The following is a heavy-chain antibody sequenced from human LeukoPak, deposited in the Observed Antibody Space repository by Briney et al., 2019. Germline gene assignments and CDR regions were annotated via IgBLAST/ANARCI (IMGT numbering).Heavy chain of an antibody. CDR2: IYTSGST. J-gene: IGHJ3*02. D-gene: IGHD6-6*01. CDR3: ARDQEYSSSDAFDI. Sequence: SETLSLTCTVSGGSISSGGFYWSWIRQPAGKGLEWIGRIYTSGSTNYNPSLKSRVTMSVDTSKNQFSLKLSSVTAADTAVYYCARDQEYSSSDAFDIWGQGTMVTVSS. CDR1: GGSISSGGFY. V-gene: IGHV4-61*02.